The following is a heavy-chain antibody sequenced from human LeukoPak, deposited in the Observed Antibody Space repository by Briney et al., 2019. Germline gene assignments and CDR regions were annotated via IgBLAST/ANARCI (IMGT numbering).Heavy chain of an antibody. J-gene: IGHJ1*01. CDR3: ARGHFAEYFQH. CDR1: GGSISSYY. V-gene: IGHV4-59*01. Sequence: SETLSLTCTVSGGSISSYYWSWIRQPPGKGLEWIGYIYYSGSTNYNPSLRSRVTISVDTSKNQFSLKLSSVTAADTAVYYCARGHFAEYFQHWGQGTLVTVSS. CDR2: IYYSGST.